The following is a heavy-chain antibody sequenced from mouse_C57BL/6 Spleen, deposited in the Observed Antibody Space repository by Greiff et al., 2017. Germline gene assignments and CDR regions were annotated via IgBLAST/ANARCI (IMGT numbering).Heavy chain of an antibody. Sequence: VQLQQPGAELVRPGSSVKLSCKASGYTFTSYWMHWVKQRPIQGLEWIGNIDPSDSETHYNQKFKDKATLTVDKSSSTAYMQLSSLTSADSAVYYCARTGYYPAMDYWGQGTSVTVSS. D-gene: IGHD2-3*01. CDR3: ARTGYYPAMDY. CDR2: IDPSDSET. CDR1: GYTFTSYW. V-gene: IGHV1-52*01. J-gene: IGHJ4*01.